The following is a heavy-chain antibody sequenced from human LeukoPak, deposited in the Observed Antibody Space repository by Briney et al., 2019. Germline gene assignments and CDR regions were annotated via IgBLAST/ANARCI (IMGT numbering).Heavy chain of an antibody. Sequence: LSETLSLTCAVYGGSFSGYYWSWIRQPPGKGLEWIGEINHSGSTNYNPSLKSRVTISVDTSKNQFSLKLSSVTAADTAVYYCARVYCSSTSCLYYLDYWGQGTLVTVSS. V-gene: IGHV4-34*01. CDR3: ARVYCSSTSCLYYLDY. CDR1: GGSFSGYY. J-gene: IGHJ4*02. CDR2: INHSGST. D-gene: IGHD2-2*01.